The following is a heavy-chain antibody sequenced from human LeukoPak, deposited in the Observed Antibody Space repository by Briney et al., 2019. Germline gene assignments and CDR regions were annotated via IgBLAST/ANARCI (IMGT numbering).Heavy chain of an antibody. J-gene: IGHJ3*01. Sequence: GGSLRLSCATSGFTFSSYAMSWVRQAPGKGLEWVSGIGASGGSTYYADSVKGRFTVSRDNSKNTLYLQMNSLTVEDTAVYYCTRLAGLDYYGTSGGNAFDFWGLGTLVTVSS. V-gene: IGHV3-23*01. CDR3: TRLAGLDYYGTSGGNAFDF. D-gene: IGHD1-26*01. CDR2: IGASGGST. CDR1: GFTFSSYA.